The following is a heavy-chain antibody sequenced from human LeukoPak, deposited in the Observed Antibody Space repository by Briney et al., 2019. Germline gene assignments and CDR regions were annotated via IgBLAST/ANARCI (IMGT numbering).Heavy chain of an antibody. D-gene: IGHD2-8*01. V-gene: IGHV3-33*01. CDR3: VRAVWVSARGYFDL. J-gene: IGHJ2*01. CDR2: IWYDGSKK. CDR1: GFTFSSYG. Sequence: GMSLRLSCAASGFTFSSYGMEWVRQAPGKGLEWLTVIWYDGSKKYYADSVKGRFTISRDNSNNMVDLQMNSLRVEDTTVYYCVRAVWVSARGYFDLWGRGTLVTVSS.